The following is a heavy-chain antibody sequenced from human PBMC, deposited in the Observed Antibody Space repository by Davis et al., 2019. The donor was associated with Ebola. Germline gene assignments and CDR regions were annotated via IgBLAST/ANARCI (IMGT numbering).Heavy chain of an antibody. V-gene: IGHV4-30-4*01. CDR3: ARDGSGAYPYYYSGMDV. Sequence: SETLSLTCNVSGGSINRGDYYWSWIRQSPGKGLEWIGYIYYTGRAYYNPSLESRLTISIDTSKNQFSLKVTSVTVADTAVYYCARDGSGAYPYYYSGMDVWGKGTTVTVSS. J-gene: IGHJ6*04. CDR1: GGSINRGDYY. CDR2: IYYTGRA. D-gene: IGHD2-21*01.